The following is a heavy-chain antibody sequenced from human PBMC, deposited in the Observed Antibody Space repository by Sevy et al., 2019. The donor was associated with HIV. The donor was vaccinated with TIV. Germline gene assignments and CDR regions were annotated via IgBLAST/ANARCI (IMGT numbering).Heavy chain of an antibody. Sequence: SETLSLTCTVSGDSIRSSSYYWGWVRQPPGKGLEWIGTIYYNGATQYGSSLKSRVNLSVDTSKNQFSLKLRSVTAADTAVYYCAKGGRGAPTTGDFWGQGILVTVSS. V-gene: IGHV4-39*01. CDR1: GDSIRSSSYY. J-gene: IGHJ4*02. CDR2: IYYNGAT. CDR3: AKGGRGAPTTGDF. D-gene: IGHD1-26*01.